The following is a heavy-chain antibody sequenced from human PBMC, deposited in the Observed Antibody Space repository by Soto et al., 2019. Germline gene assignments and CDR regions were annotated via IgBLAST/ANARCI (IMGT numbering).Heavy chain of an antibody. J-gene: IGHJ3*01. CDR3: ARETFGVIIHDAFDL. CDR2: IYDSETT. D-gene: IGHD2-8*01. CDR1: GDSVSSGGYY. Sequence: TLSLTCTVSGDSVSSGGYYWNLIRQHPGRGLEWLGYIYDSETTYYNPSLESRLSISVDASKNQFSLKVTSVTPADTAVYYCARETFGVIIHDAFDLWGQGTMVTVS. V-gene: IGHV4-31*03.